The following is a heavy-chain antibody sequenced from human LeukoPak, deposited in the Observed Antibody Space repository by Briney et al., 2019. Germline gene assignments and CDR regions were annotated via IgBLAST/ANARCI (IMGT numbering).Heavy chain of an antibody. CDR3: ARRYYYDSSGPIDDAFDI. V-gene: IGHV1-46*01. Sequence: ASVKVSCKASGYTFTSYDMHWVRQAPGQGLEWMGIINPSGGSTSYAQKFQGRVTMTRDMSTSTVYMELSSLRSEDTAVYYCARRYYYDSSGPIDDAFDIWGQGTMVTVSS. CDR1: GYTFTSYD. J-gene: IGHJ3*02. CDR2: INPSGGST. D-gene: IGHD3-22*01.